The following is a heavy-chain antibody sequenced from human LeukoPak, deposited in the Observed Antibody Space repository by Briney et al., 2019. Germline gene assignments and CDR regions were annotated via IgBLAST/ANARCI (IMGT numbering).Heavy chain of an antibody. CDR2: IYYSGST. CDR3: ARVLTIFGVATYYFDY. V-gene: IGHV4-59*01. D-gene: IGHD3-3*01. CDR1: GGSISSYY. Sequence: SETLSLTCTVSGGSISSYYWSWIRQPPGKGLEWIGYIYYSGSTNYNPSLKSRVTISVDTSQNHFSLKLSSVTAADTAVYYCARVLTIFGVATYYFDYWGQGTLVTVSS. J-gene: IGHJ4*02.